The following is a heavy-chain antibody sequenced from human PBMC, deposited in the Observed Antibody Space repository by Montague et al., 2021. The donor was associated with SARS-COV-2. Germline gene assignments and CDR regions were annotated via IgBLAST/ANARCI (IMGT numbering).Heavy chain of an antibody. V-gene: IGHV3-23*01. CDR2: ISISDGNT. J-gene: IGHJ3*02. Sequence: SLRLSCPASGFTFSSYAMSWVRQAPGMGLEWVSTISISDGNTYYADSVKGRFTISRDKSKNTLYLQMNSLRAEDTAVYYCAKDRQLVGDDAFDIWGQGTMVTVSS. D-gene: IGHD6-13*01. CDR1: GFTFSSYA. CDR3: AKDRQLVGDDAFDI.